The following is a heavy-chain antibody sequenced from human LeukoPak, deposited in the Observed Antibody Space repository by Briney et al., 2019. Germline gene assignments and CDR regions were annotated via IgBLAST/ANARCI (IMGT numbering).Heavy chain of an antibody. Sequence: SETLSLTCAVYGGSFSGYYWSWIRQPPGKGLEWIGEINHSGSTNYNPSLKSRVTISVDTSKNQFSLKLSSVTAADTAVYYCARHRVGAWYYYDSSGYSAFDIWGQGTMVTVSS. CDR1: GGSFSGYY. CDR3: ARHRVGAWYYYDSSGYSAFDI. D-gene: IGHD3-22*01. J-gene: IGHJ3*02. CDR2: INHSGST. V-gene: IGHV4-34*01.